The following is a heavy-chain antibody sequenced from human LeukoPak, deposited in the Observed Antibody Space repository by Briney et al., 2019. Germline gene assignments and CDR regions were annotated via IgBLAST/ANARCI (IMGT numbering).Heavy chain of an antibody. CDR1: GYTFTSEC. J-gene: IGHJ4*02. CDR2: INPGSGGT. Sequence: ASEKVSCKASGYTFTSECMQWVRQGPGQGLERMGEINPGSGGTIYAQKLQDRVTMTRDTSTSTVYMELSSLRSEDTAIYFCVTAHTAMGTGLDYWGQGTLVTVSS. D-gene: IGHD5-18*01. V-gene: IGHV1-46*04. CDR3: VTAHTAMGTGLDY.